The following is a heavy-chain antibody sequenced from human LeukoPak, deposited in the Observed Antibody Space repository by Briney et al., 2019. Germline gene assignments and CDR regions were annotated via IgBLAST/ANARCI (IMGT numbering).Heavy chain of an antibody. V-gene: IGHV1-18*01. CDR2: ISAYNGNR. CDR1: GYTFTRYG. J-gene: IGHJ3*02. Sequence: ASVKVSCKASGYTFTRYGISWVRQAPGQGLGWMGWISAYNGNRNYAQKLQGRVTMTTDTSTSTVYMELRSLRSDDTAVYYCARDRYYNILTGFRRSDGFDIWGQGTMVTVSS. CDR3: ARDRYYNILTGFRRSDGFDI. D-gene: IGHD3-9*01.